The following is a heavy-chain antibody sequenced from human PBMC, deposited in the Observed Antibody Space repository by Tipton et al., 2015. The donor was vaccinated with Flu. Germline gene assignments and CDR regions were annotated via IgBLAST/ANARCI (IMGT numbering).Heavy chain of an antibody. CDR1: GYSFTNYW. V-gene: IGHV5-51*01. Sequence: QSGAEVKKPGESLRISCKSSGYSFTNYWIGWVRQMPGRGLDWVGIIYPGDSDTRYSPSFQGQVTISADKSINTAYLQWNSLKASGTAMYFCVRHPYCTDAVCPPGYWYFDLWGRGTPLSVSS. J-gene: IGHJ2*01. CDR3: VRHPYCTDAVCPPGYWYFDL. D-gene: IGHD2-21*02. CDR2: IYPGDSDT.